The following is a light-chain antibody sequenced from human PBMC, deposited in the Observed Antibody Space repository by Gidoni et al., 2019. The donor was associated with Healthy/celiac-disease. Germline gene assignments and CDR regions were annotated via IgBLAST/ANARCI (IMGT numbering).Light chain of an antibody. J-gene: IGKJ1*01. CDR3: QQSYNTRT. V-gene: IGKV1-39*01. CDR2: AAS. CDR1: QSISSY. Sequence: DIQMTQSPSSLSASVGDRVTITCRASQSISSYLNWYQQKPGKAPKLLIYAASSVQSGVPSRFSGSGSGTDFTLTISSLQPEDFATYYCQQSYNTRTFGQGTKVEIK.